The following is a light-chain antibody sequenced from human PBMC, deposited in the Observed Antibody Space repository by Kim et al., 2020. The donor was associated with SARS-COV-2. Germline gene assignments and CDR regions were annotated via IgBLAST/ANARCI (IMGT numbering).Light chain of an antibody. CDR1: GGHSTHA. V-gene: IGLV4-69*01. Sequence: VWLTCTPSGGHSTHAIAWDQQQPERGPRYSTRITRDGSHDDWDGIPDRFSRSSSGAERYLAITCLQSVDEPDYYCQTWGTDIYVIFGGGTQLTVL. J-gene: IGLJ2*01. CDR3: QTWGTDIYVI. CDR2: ITRDGSH.